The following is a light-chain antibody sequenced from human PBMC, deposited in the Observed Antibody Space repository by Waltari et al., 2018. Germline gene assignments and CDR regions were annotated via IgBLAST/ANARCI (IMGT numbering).Light chain of an antibody. V-gene: IGLV4-69*02. Sequence: QLVLTQSPSASASLGASVKLTCTLTSEHSYYDIAWHQHQPQKGPRYLMNVNNDGSHIKGYGIPDRFSGSSSGAERYLTISSLQSEDEADYYCQTWGTDTYVVFGGETKLTVL. CDR2: VNNDGSH. J-gene: IGLJ2*01. CDR1: SEHSYYD. CDR3: QTWGTDTYVV.